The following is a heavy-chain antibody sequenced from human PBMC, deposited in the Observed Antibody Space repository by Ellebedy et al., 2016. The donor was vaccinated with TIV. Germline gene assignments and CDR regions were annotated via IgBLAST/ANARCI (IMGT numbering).Heavy chain of an antibody. V-gene: IGHV1-24*01. CDR1: GYTLTELS. D-gene: IGHD2-15*01. CDR3: AYFCSGGSCNGY. Sequence: AASVKVSCKVSGYTLTELSMHWVRQAPGKGVEWMGGFDPEDGETIYAQKFQGRVTMTEDKSTDTAYMELSSLRSEDTAVYYCAYFCSGGSCNGYWGQGTLVTVSS. CDR2: FDPEDGET. J-gene: IGHJ4*02.